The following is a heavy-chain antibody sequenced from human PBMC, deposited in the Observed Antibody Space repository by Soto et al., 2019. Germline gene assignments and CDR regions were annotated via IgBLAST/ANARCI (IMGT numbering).Heavy chain of an antibody. J-gene: IGHJ3*02. CDR1: GFTFSSYA. CDR3: AKEMTYYYGSGSPPHDAFDI. CDR2: ISGSGGST. D-gene: IGHD3-10*01. Sequence: GGSLRLSCAASGFTFSSYAMSWVRQAPGKGLEWVSAISGSGGSTYYADSVKGRFTISRDNSKNTLYLQMNSLRAEDTAVYYCAKEMTYYYGSGSPPHDAFDIWGQGTMVTVSS. V-gene: IGHV3-23*01.